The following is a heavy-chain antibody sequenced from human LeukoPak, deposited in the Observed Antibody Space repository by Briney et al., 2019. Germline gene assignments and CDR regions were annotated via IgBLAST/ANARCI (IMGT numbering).Heavy chain of an antibody. CDR3: ARDSGRRDGYSV. CDR2: IYYSGST. D-gene: IGHD2-15*01. V-gene: IGHV4-59*01. Sequence: SETLSLTCTVSGGSISSYYWSWIRQPPGKGLEWIGYIYYSGSTNYNPSLKSRVTISVDTSKNQSSLKLSSVTAADTAVYYCARDSGRRDGYSVWGQGTLVTVSS. CDR1: GGSISSYY. J-gene: IGHJ4*02.